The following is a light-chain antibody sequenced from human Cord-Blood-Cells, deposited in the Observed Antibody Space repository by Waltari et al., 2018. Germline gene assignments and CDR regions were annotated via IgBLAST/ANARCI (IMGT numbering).Light chain of an antibody. Sequence: EMVLTQSPGPLSLSPGERATISCRASQSVSSSYLAWYQQKPGQPPRLLIYGASSRATGIPDRFSGSGSGTDFTLTISRLEPEDFAVYYCQQYGSSPLTFGGGTKVEIK. CDR2: GAS. CDR1: QSVSSSY. V-gene: IGKV3-20*01. CDR3: QQYGSSPLT. J-gene: IGKJ4*01.